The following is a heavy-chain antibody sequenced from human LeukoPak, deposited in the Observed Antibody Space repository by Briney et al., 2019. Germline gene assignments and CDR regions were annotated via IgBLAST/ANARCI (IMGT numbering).Heavy chain of an antibody. D-gene: IGHD6-25*01. CDR3: TTGFSSGRFDY. J-gene: IGHJ4*02. Sequence: GGSLRLSCAASGFTFSNAWMSWVRQAPGKGLEWVGRIKCKTDGGTTDYAAPVKGRFTISRDDSKNTLYLQMNSLKTEDTAVYYCTTGFSSGRFDYWGQGTLVTVSS. V-gene: IGHV3-15*01. CDR1: GFTFSNAW. CDR2: IKCKTDGGTT.